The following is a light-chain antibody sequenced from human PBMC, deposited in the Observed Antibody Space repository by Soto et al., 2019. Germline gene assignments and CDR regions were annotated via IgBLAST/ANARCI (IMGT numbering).Light chain of an antibody. CDR2: RAS. Sequence: EVVLTQSPATLSVSPGERATLACRASQSVVENLAWYQQKPGQAPRLLIYRASTRATGVPDRFSGAGSGTEFTLTIRSLQSEDFAVDYCQQYDKWPPITFGQGTRLEVK. J-gene: IGKJ5*01. CDR3: QQYDKWPPIT. CDR1: QSVVEN. V-gene: IGKV3-15*01.